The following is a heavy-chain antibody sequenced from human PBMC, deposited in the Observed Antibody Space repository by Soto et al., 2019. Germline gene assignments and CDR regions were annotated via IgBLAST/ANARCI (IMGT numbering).Heavy chain of an antibody. CDR1: GFTFSSYA. V-gene: IGHV3-30-3*01. J-gene: IGHJ4*02. Sequence: QVQLVESGGGVVQPGRSLRLSCAASGFTFSSYAMHWVRQAPGKGLEWVAVISYDGSNKYYADSVKGRFTISRDNSKNTLYLQMNSLRAEDTAVYYCARLGYCGGDCYSAGAFDYWGQGTLVTVSS. CDR2: ISYDGSNK. D-gene: IGHD2-21*02. CDR3: ARLGYCGGDCYSAGAFDY.